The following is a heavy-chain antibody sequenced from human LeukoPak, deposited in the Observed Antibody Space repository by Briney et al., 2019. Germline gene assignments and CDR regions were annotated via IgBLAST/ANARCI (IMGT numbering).Heavy chain of an antibody. CDR2: IYYSGAT. J-gene: IGHJ1*01. CDR3: VSGLHSSGWYPYFEH. D-gene: IGHD6-19*01. CDR1: GDSISSSNYY. Sequence: SETLSLTCTVSGDSISSSNYYWGWIRQPPGKGLEWIGSIYYSGATSYNPSLKSRATMSVDASKNQFSLKLTSVIAADTSVYYCVSGLHSSGWYPYFEHWGLGTLVSVSS. V-gene: IGHV4-39*01.